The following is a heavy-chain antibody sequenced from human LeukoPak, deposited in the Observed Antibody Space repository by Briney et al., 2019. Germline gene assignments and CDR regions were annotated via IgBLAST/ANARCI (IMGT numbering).Heavy chain of an antibody. CDR2: IKQDGNEK. Sequence: PGGSLRLSCAASGFTFRTDWMSWVRQAPGKGLEWVAKIKQDGNEKYYVDSVKGRFTISRDNAKNSLDLQMNSLRAEDTAVYYCAREIARFGLRYFDWLGDAFDIWGQGTMVTVSS. V-gene: IGHV3-7*01. CDR3: AREIARFGLRYFDWLGDAFDI. D-gene: IGHD3-9*01. J-gene: IGHJ3*02. CDR1: GFTFRTDW.